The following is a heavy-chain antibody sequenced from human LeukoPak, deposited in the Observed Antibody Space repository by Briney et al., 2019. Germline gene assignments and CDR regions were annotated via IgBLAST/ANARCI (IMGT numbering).Heavy chain of an antibody. CDR1: GFTFSNYW. D-gene: IGHD1-26*01. V-gene: IGHV3-7*01. J-gene: IGHJ4*02. Sequence: GGSLRLSCAASGFTFSNYWMTWVRQAPGKGLEWVANMKEDGSEKYYVDSVEGRFTISRDNAENSLYLQMNSLRAEDTAVYYCARGGQYHYWGQGTLVTVSS. CDR3: ARGGQYHY. CDR2: MKEDGSEK.